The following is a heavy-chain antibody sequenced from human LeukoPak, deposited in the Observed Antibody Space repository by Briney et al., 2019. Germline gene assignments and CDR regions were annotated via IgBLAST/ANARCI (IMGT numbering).Heavy chain of an antibody. CDR3: AKARRRDYYFDY. CDR2: ISWNSGSI. CDR1: GFTFDDYA. D-gene: IGHD5-24*01. J-gene: IGHJ4*02. V-gene: IGHV3-9*01. Sequence: SGGSLRLSCAASGFTFDDYAMHWVRHAPGKGLEWVSGISWNSGSIGYADSVKGRFTISRDNAKNSLYLQMNSLRAEDTALYYCAKARRRDYYFDYWGQGTPVTVSS.